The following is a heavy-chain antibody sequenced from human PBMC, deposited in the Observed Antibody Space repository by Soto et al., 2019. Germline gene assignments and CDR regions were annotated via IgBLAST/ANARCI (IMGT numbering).Heavy chain of an antibody. CDR1: GFTFSSYG. J-gene: IGHJ6*02. Sequence: PGGSLRLSYAASGFTFSSYGMHWVRQAPGKGLEWVAVISYDGSNKYYADSVKGRFTISRDNSKNTLYLQMNSLRAEDTAVYYCAKDLYGITIFGVVYYYYGMDVWGQGTTVTVSS. CDR3: AKDLYGITIFGVVYYYYGMDV. D-gene: IGHD3-3*01. CDR2: ISYDGSNK. V-gene: IGHV3-30*18.